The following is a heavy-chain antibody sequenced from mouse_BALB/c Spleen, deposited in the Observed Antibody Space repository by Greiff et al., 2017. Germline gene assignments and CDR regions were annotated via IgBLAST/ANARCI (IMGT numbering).Heavy chain of an antibody. Sequence: QVQLQQSGAELVRPGSSVKISCKASGYAFSSYWMNWVKQRPGQGLEWIGQIYPGDGDTNYNGKFKGKATLTADKSSSKAYMQLSSLTSEDSAVYFCARSTYYRYDGAWFAYWGQGTLVTVSA. V-gene: IGHV1-80*01. D-gene: IGHD2-14*01. J-gene: IGHJ3*01. CDR1: GYAFSSYW. CDR3: ARSTYYRYDGAWFAY. CDR2: IYPGDGDT.